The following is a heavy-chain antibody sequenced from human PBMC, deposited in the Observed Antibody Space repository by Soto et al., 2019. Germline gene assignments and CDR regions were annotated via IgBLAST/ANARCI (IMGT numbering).Heavy chain of an antibody. CDR3: ARMYYYDSSPFDY. CDR1: GFTFSSYG. CDR2: IWYDGSNK. V-gene: IGHV3-33*01. J-gene: IGHJ4*02. Sequence: QVQLVESGGGVVQPGRSLRLSCAASGFTFSSYGMHWVRQGPGKGLEWVAVIWYDGSNKYYADSVKGRFTISRDNSKNTLYLQMNSLRAEDTAVYYCARMYYYDSSPFDYWGQGTLVTVSS. D-gene: IGHD3-22*01.